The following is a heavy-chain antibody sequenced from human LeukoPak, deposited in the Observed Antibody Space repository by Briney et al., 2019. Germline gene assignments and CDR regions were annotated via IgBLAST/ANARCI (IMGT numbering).Heavy chain of an antibody. D-gene: IGHD1-7*01. V-gene: IGHV3-7*01. J-gene: IGHJ6*03. CDR1: GFMFSSYW. Sequence: GGSLRLSCAASGFMFSSYWMSWVRQAPGKGLEWVADIKEDGSEKSYVDSVKGRFTISRDNAKNSLYLQVNSLRAEDTAVYYCARGNWNWNYYYYMDVWGKGTTVTVSS. CDR2: IKEDGSEK. CDR3: ARGNWNWNYYYYMDV.